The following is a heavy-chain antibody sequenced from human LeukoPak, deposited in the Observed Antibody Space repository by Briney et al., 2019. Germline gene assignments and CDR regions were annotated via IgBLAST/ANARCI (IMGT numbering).Heavy chain of an antibody. D-gene: IGHD3-10*01. CDR3: AREESYYGSGSSGGMDV. CDR1: GGSISSSSYY. V-gene: IGHV4-39*07. CDR2: IYYSGST. Sequence: KPSETLSLTCTVSGGSISSSSYYWGWIRQPPGKGLEWIGSIYYSGSTYYNPSLKSRVTISVDTSKNQFSLKLSSVTAADTAVYYCAREESYYGSGSSGGMDVWGQGTTVTVSS. J-gene: IGHJ6*02.